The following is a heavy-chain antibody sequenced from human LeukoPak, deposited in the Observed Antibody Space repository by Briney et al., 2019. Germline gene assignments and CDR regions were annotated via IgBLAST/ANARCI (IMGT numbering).Heavy chain of an antibody. D-gene: IGHD4-23*01. Sequence: GGSLRLSCAASGFTFSSYAMSWVRQAPGKGLEWVSTIGDNGDSTYYADSVKGRFTISRDNSKNTLYLQMNSLRAQDTAVYYCAKYDYGGNPNEYYFDYWGQGTLVTVSS. CDR2: IGDNGDST. J-gene: IGHJ4*02. V-gene: IGHV3-23*01. CDR3: AKYDYGGNPNEYYFDY. CDR1: GFTFSSYA.